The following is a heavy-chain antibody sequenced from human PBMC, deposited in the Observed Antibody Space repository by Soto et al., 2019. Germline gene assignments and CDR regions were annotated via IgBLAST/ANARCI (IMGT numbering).Heavy chain of an antibody. CDR3: ARALAYCGGDCYDA. CDR1: GGSISSYY. CDR2: IYYSGST. D-gene: IGHD2-21*02. V-gene: IGHV4-59*01. Sequence: SETLPLTCTVSGGSISSYYWSWIRQPPGKGLEWIGYIYYSGSTNYNPSLKSRVTISVDTSKNQFSLKLSSVTAADTAVYYCARALAYCGGDCYDAWGQGTLVTVSS. J-gene: IGHJ5*02.